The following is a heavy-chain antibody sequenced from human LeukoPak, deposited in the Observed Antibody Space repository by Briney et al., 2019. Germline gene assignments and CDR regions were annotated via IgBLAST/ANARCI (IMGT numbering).Heavy chain of an antibody. CDR3: ASPMATIEEG. V-gene: IGHV4-59*01. CDR2: IYYSGST. CDR1: GGSISNYY. Sequence: PSETLSLTCTVSGGSISNYYWSWIRQPPGKGLEWIGYIYYSGSTNYNPSLKSRVTISVGTSKNQFSLKLSSVTAADTAVYYCASPMATIEEGWGQGTLVTVSS. D-gene: IGHD5-24*01. J-gene: IGHJ4*02.